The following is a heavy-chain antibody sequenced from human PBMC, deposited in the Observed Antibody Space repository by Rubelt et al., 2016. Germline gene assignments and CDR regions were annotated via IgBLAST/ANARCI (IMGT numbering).Heavy chain of an antibody. CDR3: ARTRSNPYYYYGMDV. CDR2: INHSGST. V-gene: IGHV4-34*01. D-gene: IGHD4-11*01. J-gene: IGHJ6*02. Sequence: QVQLQQWGAGLLKPSETLSLTCAVYGGSFSGYYWSWIRQPPGQGLEWIGEINHSGSTNYNPSLKSRGTISVDTSKNQFSLKLSSVTAADTAVYYCARTRSNPYYYYGMDVWGQGTTVTVSS. CDR1: GGSFSGYY.